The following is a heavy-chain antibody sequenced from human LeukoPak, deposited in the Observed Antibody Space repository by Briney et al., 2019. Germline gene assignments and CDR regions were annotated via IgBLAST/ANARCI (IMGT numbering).Heavy chain of an antibody. J-gene: IGHJ4*02. CDR3: ARDYGAGSYYKKIDF. D-gene: IGHD3-10*01. V-gene: IGHV1-18*01. Sequence: GASVSVSCKASGYRFSTYGVSWVRQAPGQGLEWMGGISAYNGDTKYAEKFQGRVTVTTDTSTTTAYMELRSLRSDDTAVYYCARDYGAGSYYKKIDFWGQGTLVTVSS. CDR1: GYRFSTYG. CDR2: ISAYNGDT.